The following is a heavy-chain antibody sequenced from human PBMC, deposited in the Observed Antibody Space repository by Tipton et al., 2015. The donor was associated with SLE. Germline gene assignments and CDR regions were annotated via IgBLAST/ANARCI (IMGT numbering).Heavy chain of an antibody. Sequence: SLRLSCAASGFTFSGYWMHWVRQAPGKGLVWVSRINSDGSSTSYADSVKGRFTISRDNAKNTLYLQMNSLRAEDTAVYYCARGADYGDMHWYFDLWGRGTLVTVSS. CDR2: INSDGSST. CDR1: GFTFSGYW. J-gene: IGHJ2*01. CDR3: ARGADYGDMHWYFDL. V-gene: IGHV3-74*01. D-gene: IGHD4-17*01.